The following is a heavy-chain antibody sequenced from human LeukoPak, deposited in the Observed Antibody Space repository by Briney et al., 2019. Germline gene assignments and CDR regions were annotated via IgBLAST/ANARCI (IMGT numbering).Heavy chain of an antibody. J-gene: IGHJ5*02. D-gene: IGHD6-6*01. V-gene: IGHV3-9*01. CDR1: GFTFDDYA. Sequence: GGSLTLSCAASGFTFDDYAMHWVRQAAGKGPEWVSGISWNSGSIGHADSVKGRFTISRDNAKNSLYLQMNSLRAEDTALYYCAKGPPFWASRDDWFGPWGQGTLVTVSS. CDR3: AKGPPFWASRDDWFGP. CDR2: ISWNSGSI.